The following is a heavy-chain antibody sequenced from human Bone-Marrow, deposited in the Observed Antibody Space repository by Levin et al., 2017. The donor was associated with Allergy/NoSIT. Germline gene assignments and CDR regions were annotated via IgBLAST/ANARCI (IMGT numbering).Heavy chain of an antibody. V-gene: IGHV4-39*07. J-gene: IGHJ4*02. Sequence: SETLSLTCTVSGGSISSSSYYWGWIRQPPGKGLEWIGSIYYSGSTYYNPSLKSRVTISVDTSKNQFSLKLSSVTAADTAVYYCARDLRIAARVDYFDYWGQGTLVTVSS. CDR1: GGSISSSSYY. D-gene: IGHD6-6*01. CDR2: IYYSGST. CDR3: ARDLRIAARVDYFDY.